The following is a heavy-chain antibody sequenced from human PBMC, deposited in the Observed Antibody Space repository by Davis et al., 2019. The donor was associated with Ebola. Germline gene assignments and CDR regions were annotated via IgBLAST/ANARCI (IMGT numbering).Heavy chain of an antibody. J-gene: IGHJ4*02. Sequence: ASVKVSCKASGYTFTSYGISWVRQAPGQGLEWMGWISAYNGNTNYAQKLQGRVTMTTDTSTSTAYMELRSLRSDDTAVYYCARDKAAYSGSYPGVYWGQGTLVTVSS. CDR1: GYTFTSYG. D-gene: IGHD1-26*01. V-gene: IGHV1-18*01. CDR3: ARDKAAYSGSYPGVY. CDR2: ISAYNGNT.